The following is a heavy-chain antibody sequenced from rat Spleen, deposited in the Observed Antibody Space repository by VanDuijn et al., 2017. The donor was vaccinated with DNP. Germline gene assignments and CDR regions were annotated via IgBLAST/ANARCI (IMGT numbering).Heavy chain of an antibody. J-gene: IGHJ2*01. CDR2: MWYDGDT. Sequence: QVQLKESGPGLVQPSETLSLICTVSGFSLTSYSVSWVRQPSGKGPEWMGRMWYDGDTAYNPALKSRLSITRDTSKNQVFLNMNSLQTEDTAMYFCARCDYGYNSFFDYWGQGVMVTVSS. CDR1: GFSLTSYS. V-gene: IGHV2-34*01. CDR3: ARCDYGYNSFFDY. D-gene: IGHD1-9*01.